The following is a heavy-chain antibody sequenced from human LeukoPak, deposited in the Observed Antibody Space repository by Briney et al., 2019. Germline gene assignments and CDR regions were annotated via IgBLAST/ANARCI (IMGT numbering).Heavy chain of an antibody. V-gene: IGHV5-51*01. D-gene: IGHD2-2*01. CDR1: GYSFTNYW. CDR2: IYPSDSDI. Sequence: GESLKISCKGSGYSFTNYWIVWVRQMPGKGLERMGIIYPSDSDIRYNPSFQGQVTMSADKSVSTAYLQWTSLRASDTAMYYCARLYCSSTSCYHIDYWGQGTLVTVSS. CDR3: ARLYCSSTSCYHIDY. J-gene: IGHJ4*02.